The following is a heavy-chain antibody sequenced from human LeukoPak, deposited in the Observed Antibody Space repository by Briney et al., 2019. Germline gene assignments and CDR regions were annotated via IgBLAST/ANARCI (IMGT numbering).Heavy chain of an antibody. CDR2: IYYSGSI. Sequence: SETLSLTCTVSGDSISGYYWTWIRQPPGKGLEWIGDIYYSGSINYNPSLKSRITISVDTSRNQFSLKLNSVTAADTAVYYCARVGYCGGDCPASFDSWDQGTLVTVSS. CDR1: GDSISGYY. V-gene: IGHV4-59*12. CDR3: ARVGYCGGDCPASFDS. D-gene: IGHD2-21*02. J-gene: IGHJ5*01.